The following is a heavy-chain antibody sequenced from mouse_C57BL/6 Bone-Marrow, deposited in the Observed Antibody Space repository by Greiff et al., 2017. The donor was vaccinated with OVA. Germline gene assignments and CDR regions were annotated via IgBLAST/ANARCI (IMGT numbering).Heavy chain of an antibody. CDR2: ISSGSSTI. V-gene: IGHV5-17*01. D-gene: IGHD1-1*01. CDR1: GFTFSDYG. Sequence: EVMLVESGGGLVKPGGSLKLSCAASGFTFSDYGMHWVRQAPEKGLEWVAYISSGSSTIYYADTVKGRFTISRDNAKNTLFLQMTSLRSEDTAMYYCARRDYYKDWFAYWGQGTLVTVSA. CDR3: ARRDYYKDWFAY. J-gene: IGHJ3*01.